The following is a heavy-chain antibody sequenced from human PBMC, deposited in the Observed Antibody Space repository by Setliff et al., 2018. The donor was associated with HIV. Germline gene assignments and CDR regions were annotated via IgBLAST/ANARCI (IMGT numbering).Heavy chain of an antibody. V-gene: IGHV4-4*07. D-gene: IGHD3-9*01. CDR2: IYASGST. Sequence: SETLSLTCTVSGGSISSYYWNWIRQPAGKGLEWIGRIYASGSTNYNPSLKTRVTMSVDTSKNEFSLKLSSVTVADTAVYYCARLRYYDILTGYAFDYWGQGTLVTVSS. CDR1: GGSISSYY. CDR3: ARLRYYDILTGYAFDY. J-gene: IGHJ4*02.